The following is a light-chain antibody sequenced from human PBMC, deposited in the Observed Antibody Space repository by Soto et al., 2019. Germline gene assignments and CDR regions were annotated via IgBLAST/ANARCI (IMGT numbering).Light chain of an antibody. CDR2: WAS. J-gene: IGKJ1*01. CDR3: QQDSSSPPT. V-gene: IGKV4-1*01. Sequence: DIVMTQSPDSLAVSLGERATINCKSSQSVLYSSNNKNYLDWYQQKPGQPPKLLIYWASTRESGVPDRFSGSGSGTDFTLTISSLQAEDVVVYSWQQDSSSPPTFGPGTKVEIK. CDR1: QSVLYSSNNKNY.